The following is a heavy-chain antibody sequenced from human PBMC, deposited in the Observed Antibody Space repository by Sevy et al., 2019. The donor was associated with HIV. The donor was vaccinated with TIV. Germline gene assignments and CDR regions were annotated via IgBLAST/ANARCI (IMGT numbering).Heavy chain of an antibody. J-gene: IGHJ4*02. CDR3: VRAIAADGSF. Sequence: GGSLRLSCVASGFTLNSYWMHWVRQAPGKGLEWVANIKQDGSVKYYVDSVKGRFTISRENARNLLYLQMNSLRVEDTALYYCVRAIAADGSFWGQGTLVTVSS. D-gene: IGHD6-13*01. CDR2: IKQDGSVK. V-gene: IGHV3-7*01. CDR1: GFTLNSYW.